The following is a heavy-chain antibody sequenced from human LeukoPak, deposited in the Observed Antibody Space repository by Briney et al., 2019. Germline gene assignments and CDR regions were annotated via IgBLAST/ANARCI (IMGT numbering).Heavy chain of an antibody. CDR1: GGSISSGDYY. CDR3: ARSWTRHGLQH. CDR2: IYYSGST. D-gene: IGHD2-8*01. Sequence: SQTLSLTCTVSGGSISSGDYYWSWIRQPPGKGLEWIGYIYYSGSTYYNPSLKNRVTIPVDTSKNQFSLTLSSVTAADTAVRVFARSWTRHGLQHWAEGPVLSVPS. V-gene: IGHV4-30-4*08. J-gene: IGHJ1*01.